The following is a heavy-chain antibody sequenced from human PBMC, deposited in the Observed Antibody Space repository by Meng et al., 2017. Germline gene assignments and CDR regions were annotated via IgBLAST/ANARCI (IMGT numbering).Heavy chain of an antibody. D-gene: IGHD3-3*01. J-gene: IGHJ3*02. Sequence: QGQMVDAGGGLGKPGASLTLSFAATGFTFSDYYMSWSRPAPGKGLEWVSYISSSGSTIYYADSVKGRFTISRDNAKNMLYLQMNSLRAEDTAVYYCVRDDTLLGGAFDIWGQGTMVTVSS. CDR3: VRDDTLLGGAFDI. CDR2: ISSSGSTI. V-gene: IGHV3-11*04. CDR1: GFTFSDYY.